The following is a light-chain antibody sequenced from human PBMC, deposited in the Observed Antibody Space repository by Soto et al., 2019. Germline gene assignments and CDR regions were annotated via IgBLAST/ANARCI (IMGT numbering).Light chain of an antibody. V-gene: IGKV4-1*01. J-gene: IGKJ5*01. CDR2: WAS. CDR3: QQYFDNSIT. Sequence: DIVMTQAPESLAVSLGERATINCKSSQSLFYASINKNYLAWYQQKPRQPPKLLIYWASIRGSGVPDRFSGSGSGTDFTLTISSLQAEDGAVYYCQQYFDNSITFGQGTRLEIE. CDR1: QSLFYASINKNY.